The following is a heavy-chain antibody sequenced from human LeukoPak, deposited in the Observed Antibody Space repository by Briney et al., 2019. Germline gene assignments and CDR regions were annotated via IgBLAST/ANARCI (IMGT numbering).Heavy chain of an antibody. CDR3: ARQPGGSVAYAFDI. J-gene: IGHJ3*02. Sequence: PSETLSLTCTVSGGSISSSSYYWGWIRQPPRKGLECIGSIYYSGSTYYNPSLKSRVTISVDTPKNQFSLKLSSVTAADTAVYYCARQPGGSVAYAFDIRGQGTMVTVSS. V-gene: IGHV4-39*01. CDR1: GGSISSSSYY. CDR2: IYYSGST. D-gene: IGHD4-23*01.